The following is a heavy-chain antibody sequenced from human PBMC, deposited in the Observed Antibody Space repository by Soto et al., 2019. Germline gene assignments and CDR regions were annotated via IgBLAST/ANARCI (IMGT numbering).Heavy chain of an antibody. CDR2: VRSKVYGATT. CDR3: PSDGVQITDFDYLYYGLDV. Sequence: GGSLRLSCKASGFSFGDYAMNWFRQTRGEGLEWVGFVRSKVYGATTAYAASVRGRFPISRDDSKRIAYLQMNSLNTDDTAVYYCPSDGVQITDFDYLYYGLDVWGPGTTVTVSS. D-gene: IGHD3-16*01. CDR1: GFSFGDYA. V-gene: IGHV3-49*03. J-gene: IGHJ6*02.